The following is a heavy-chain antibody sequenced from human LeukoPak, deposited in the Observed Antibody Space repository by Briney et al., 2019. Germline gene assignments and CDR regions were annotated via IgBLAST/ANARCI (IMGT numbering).Heavy chain of an antibody. CDR3: ARGGIVGATRRHFDY. CDR2: ISGSGGST. D-gene: IGHD1-26*01. CDR1: GFTFSSYA. J-gene: IGHJ4*02. Sequence: GGSLRLSCAASGFTFSSYAMSWVRQAPGKGLEWVSAISGSGGSTYYADSVKGRFTISRDNSKNTLYLQMNSLRAEDTAVYDCARGGIVGATRRHFDYWGQGTLVTVSS. V-gene: IGHV3-23*01.